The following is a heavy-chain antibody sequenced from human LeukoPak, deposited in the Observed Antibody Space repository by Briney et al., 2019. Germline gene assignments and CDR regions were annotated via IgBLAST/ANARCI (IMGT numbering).Heavy chain of an antibody. J-gene: IGHJ4*02. V-gene: IGHV4-59*01. CDR1: GGSISGSD. Sequence: SETLSLTCTVSGGSISGSDWSWIRQPPGKGLEWSAYMYNSGSNNYNPSLESRVTISIDTSKNHFSLKLSSLTAADTAIYYCARGIESYGDYGYWGQGILVTVSS. CDR2: MYNSGSN. CDR3: ARGIESYGDYGY. D-gene: IGHD4-17*01.